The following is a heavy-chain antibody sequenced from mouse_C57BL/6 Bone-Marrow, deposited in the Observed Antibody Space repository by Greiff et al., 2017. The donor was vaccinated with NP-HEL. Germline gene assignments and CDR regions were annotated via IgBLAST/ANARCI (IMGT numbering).Heavy chain of an antibody. Sequence: VQLQQSGPELVKPGASVKISCKASGYTFTDYYMNWVKQSHGKSLEWIGDINPNNGGTSYNQKFKGKATLTVDKSSSTAYMELRSLTSEDSAVYYCARRDYYGNGGDYWGQGTSVTVSS. CDR2: INPNNGGT. CDR1: GYTFTDYY. J-gene: IGHJ4*01. D-gene: IGHD2-1*01. V-gene: IGHV1-26*01. CDR3: ARRDYYGNGGDY.